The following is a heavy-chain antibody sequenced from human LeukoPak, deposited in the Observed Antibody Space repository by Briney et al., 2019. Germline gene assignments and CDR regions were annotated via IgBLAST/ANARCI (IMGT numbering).Heavy chain of an antibody. CDR3: AREYYYDSSGYYSV. D-gene: IGHD3-22*01. Sequence: PSQTLSLTCTVSGGSLSSGGYYWSWIRQHPGKGLEWLGYIYYSGSTYYNPSLKSRVTISVDTSKNQFSLKLSSVTAADTAVYYCAREYYYDSSGYYSVWGQGTLVTVSS. J-gene: IGHJ4*02. CDR1: GGSLSSGGYY. CDR2: IYYSGST. V-gene: IGHV4-31*03.